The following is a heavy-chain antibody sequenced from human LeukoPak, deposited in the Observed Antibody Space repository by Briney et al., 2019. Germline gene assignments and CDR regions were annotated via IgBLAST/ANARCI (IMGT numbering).Heavy chain of an antibody. CDR3: ARDLLPYCTNGLCWDEGWFDP. CDR2: INPNSGGT. V-gene: IGHV1-2*02. J-gene: IGHJ5*02. CDR1: GYTFTAYY. Sequence: ASVKVSCRASGYTFTAYYIHWVRQAPGQGLECMGWINPNSGGTNYAQKFQGRVTMTRDTSISTAYMELSRLRSDDTAVYYCARDLLPYCTNGLCWDEGWFDPWGQGTLVTVSS. D-gene: IGHD2-8*01.